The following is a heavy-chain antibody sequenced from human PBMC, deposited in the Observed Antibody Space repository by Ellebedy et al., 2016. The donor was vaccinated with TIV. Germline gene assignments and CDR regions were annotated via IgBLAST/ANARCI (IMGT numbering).Heavy chain of an antibody. CDR2: INPSGGST. Sequence: ASVKVSXKASRYTFTSYYMHWVRQAPGQGLEWMGIINPSGGSTSYAQKFQGRVTMTRDTSTSTVYMELSSLRSEDTAVYYCATNRVWFGELLPPDYWGQGTLVTVSS. V-gene: IGHV1-46*01. J-gene: IGHJ4*02. D-gene: IGHD3-10*01. CDR1: RYTFTSYY. CDR3: ATNRVWFGELLPPDY.